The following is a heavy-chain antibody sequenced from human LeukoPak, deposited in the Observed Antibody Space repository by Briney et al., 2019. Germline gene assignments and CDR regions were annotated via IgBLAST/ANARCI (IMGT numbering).Heavy chain of an antibody. CDR1: GFTFSSHA. D-gene: IGHD6-19*01. J-gene: IGHJ4*02. V-gene: IGHV3-23*01. CDR3: ASASGYSSGWPFDY. Sequence: GGSLRLSRAASGFTFSSHAMSWVRQAPGKGLEWVSGISGSGGSTYYADSVKGRFTISRDNSKQTLYLQMNSLRGEDTAIYYCASASGYSSGWPFDYWGQGTLVTVSS. CDR2: ISGSGGST.